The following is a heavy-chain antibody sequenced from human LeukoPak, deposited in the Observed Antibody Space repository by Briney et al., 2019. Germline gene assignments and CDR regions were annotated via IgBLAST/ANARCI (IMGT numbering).Heavy chain of an antibody. CDR3: ARDLSDSSGYYTYYFDY. CDR1: GYTFTSYG. CDR2: ISAFNGNT. Sequence: ASVKVSCKXSGYTFTSYGISWVRQAPGQGLEWMGWISAFNGNTNYAQKLQGRVTMTTDTSTSTAYMELRSLRSDDTAVYYCARDLSDSSGYYTYYFDYWGQGTLVTVSS. J-gene: IGHJ4*02. V-gene: IGHV1-18*01. D-gene: IGHD3-22*01.